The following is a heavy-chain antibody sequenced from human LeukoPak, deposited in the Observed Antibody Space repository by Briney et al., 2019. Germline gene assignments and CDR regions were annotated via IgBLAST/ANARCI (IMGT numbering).Heavy chain of an antibody. D-gene: IGHD3-3*01. V-gene: IGHV4-34*01. CDR2: INHSGST. Sequence: SETLSLTCAVYGGSFSGYYWSWIRQPPGKGLEWIGEINHSGSTNYNPSLKSRVTISVDTSKNQFSLKLSSVTAADTAVYYCAKPGVGFLEWLLVFWGQGTLVTVSS. J-gene: IGHJ4*02. CDR1: GGSFSGYY. CDR3: AKPGVGFLEWLLVF.